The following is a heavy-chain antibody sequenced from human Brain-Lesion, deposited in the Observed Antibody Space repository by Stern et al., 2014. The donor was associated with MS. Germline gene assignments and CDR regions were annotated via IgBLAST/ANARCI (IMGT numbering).Heavy chain of an antibody. J-gene: IGHJ6*02. CDR1: GGSIKSGSHY. CDR2: ISASGTN. CDR3: ARESRQLIVIQYYSYGMDV. Sequence: QLQLQESGPGLVKPSQTLSLTCTVSGGSIKSGSHYWNWIRQPAGKGLVWIGLISASGTNDFNPSLRSRVTMSIDTSNNQFSLKLYSVTAADTAVYYCARESRQLIVIQYYSYGMDVWGQGTTVTVSS. D-gene: IGHD2-21*01. V-gene: IGHV4-61*02.